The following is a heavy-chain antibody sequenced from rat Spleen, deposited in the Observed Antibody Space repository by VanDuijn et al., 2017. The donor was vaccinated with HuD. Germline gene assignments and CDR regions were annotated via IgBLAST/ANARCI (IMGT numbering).Heavy chain of an antibody. CDR2: ITHIGGTS. J-gene: IGHJ3*01. V-gene: IGHV5-31*01. D-gene: IGHD1-4*01. CDR3: ATAGTRISRFAY. Sequence: EVQLVESGGGLVQPGRSLKLSCEASGFTFNNYWITWIRQAPGKGLEWVATITHIGGTSYYPDSVKGRFTISREDGRSTLCLHMDSLRSEDTATYYCATAGTRISRFAYWGQGTLVTVSS. CDR1: GFTFNNYW.